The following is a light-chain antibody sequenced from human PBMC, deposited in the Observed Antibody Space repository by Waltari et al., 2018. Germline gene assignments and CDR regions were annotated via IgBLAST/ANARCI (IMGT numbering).Light chain of an antibody. J-gene: IGLJ1*01. CDR2: QDT. Sequence: SYELTQPPSVSVSPGQTASITCSGDKLGDKYASWYQQRPGQSPVLVIYQDTKRPSGIPERFSGSNSGNTATLTISGTQAMDEADYYCQAWDSSTYVFGPGTKVTVL. CDR3: QAWDSSTYV. V-gene: IGLV3-1*01. CDR1: KLGDKY.